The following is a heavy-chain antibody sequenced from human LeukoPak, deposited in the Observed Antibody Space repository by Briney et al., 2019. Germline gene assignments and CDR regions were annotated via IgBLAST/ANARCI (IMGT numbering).Heavy chain of an antibody. CDR2: ISWNSGSI. J-gene: IGHJ4*02. CDR1: GFTFDDYA. D-gene: IGHD4-23*01. Sequence: GGSLRLSCAASGFTFDDYAMHWVRQAPGKGLEWVSGISWNSGSIGYADSVKGRFTISRDNAKNSLYLQMNSLRAEDTAVYYCARDLDYGGRGLDSWGQGTLVIVSS. V-gene: IGHV3-9*01. CDR3: ARDLDYGGRGLDS.